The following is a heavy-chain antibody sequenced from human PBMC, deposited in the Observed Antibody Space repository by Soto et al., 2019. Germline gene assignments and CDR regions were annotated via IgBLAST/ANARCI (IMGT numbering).Heavy chain of an antibody. CDR1: GYTFTSYG. CDR2: ISTYNGNT. CDR3: ARDPGAASFDF. D-gene: IGHD2-15*01. V-gene: IGHV1-18*01. J-gene: IGHJ4*02. Sequence: ASVKVSCKASGYTFTSYGISWVRQAPGQGLEWMGWISTYNGNTNHAQKLQGRLTLTTDTSTSTAYMDLTTLRSDDTAVYFCARDPGAASFDFWAQGTPVTVSS.